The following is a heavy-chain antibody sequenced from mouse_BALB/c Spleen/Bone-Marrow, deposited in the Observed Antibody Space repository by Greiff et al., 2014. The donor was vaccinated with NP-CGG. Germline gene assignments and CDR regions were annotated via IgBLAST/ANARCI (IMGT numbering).Heavy chain of an antibody. CDR1: GYTFTEYA. J-gene: IGHJ4*01. D-gene: IGHD2-14*01. CDR2: ISTYSGNT. CDR3: ARGYPGCYAMDY. V-gene: IGHV1-67*01. Sequence: VKLMESGPELVRPGVSVKISCKGSGYTFTEYAMHWVKQSHAKSLEWIGVISTYSGNTNYNQKFKGKATLTVDKSSSTAFMELARLTSEDSAIYFCARGYPGCYAMDYWGQGTSVTVSS.